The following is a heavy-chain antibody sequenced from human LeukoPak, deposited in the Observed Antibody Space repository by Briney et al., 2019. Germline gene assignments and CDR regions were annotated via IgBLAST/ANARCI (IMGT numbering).Heavy chain of an antibody. J-gene: IGHJ4*02. V-gene: IGHV4-34*01. D-gene: IGHD2-2*01. Sequence: KPSETLSLTCAVYGGSFSGYYWSGIRQPPGKGLEWIGEINHSGSTNYNPSLKSRVTISVDTSKNQFSLKLSSVTAADTAVYYCARGPAGFDYWGQGTLVTVSS. CDR2: INHSGST. CDR1: GGSFSGYY. CDR3: ARGPAGFDY.